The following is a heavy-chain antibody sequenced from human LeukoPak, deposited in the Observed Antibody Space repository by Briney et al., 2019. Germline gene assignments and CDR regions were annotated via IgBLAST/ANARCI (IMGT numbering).Heavy chain of an antibody. CDR1: GGSTTSNY. D-gene: IGHD5-18*01. Sequence: SETLSLTCTVSGGSTTSNYWSWIRQTPGKGLEWIGFIFYNGYTKYNPSLKSRVIMSIDTSKNQFSLKLSSVTAADTAVYYCARGGYSHGYSTLDYWGQGILVTVSS. V-gene: IGHV4-59*01. CDR2: IFYNGYT. J-gene: IGHJ4*02. CDR3: ARGGYSHGYSTLDY.